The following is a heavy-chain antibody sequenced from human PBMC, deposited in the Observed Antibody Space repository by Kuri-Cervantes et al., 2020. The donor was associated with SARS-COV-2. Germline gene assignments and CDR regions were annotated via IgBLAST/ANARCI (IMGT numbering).Heavy chain of an antibody. Sequence: GESLKISCAASGFTFSSYAMSWVRQAPGKGLEWVSAISGSAGSAYYADSVRGRFTISRDNPKNTMYLQMNSLRAEDAAVYYCAKLTGGGYCSGGGCYFAPKYYLDYWGQGTLVTVSS. J-gene: IGHJ4*02. CDR3: AKLTGGGYCSGGGCYFAPKYYLDY. D-gene: IGHD2-15*01. V-gene: IGHV3-23*01. CDR2: ISGSAGSA. CDR1: GFTFSSYA.